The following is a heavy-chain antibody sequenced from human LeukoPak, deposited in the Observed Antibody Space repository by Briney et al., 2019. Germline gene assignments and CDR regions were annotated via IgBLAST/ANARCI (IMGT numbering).Heavy chain of an antibody. CDR1: GGTFSSYA. V-gene: IGHV1-2*02. D-gene: IGHD6-19*01. Sequence: ASVKVSCKASGGTFSSYAISWARQAPGQGLEWMGWINPNSGGTNYAQKFQGRVTMTRDTSISTAYMELSRLRSDDTAVYYCARVRIAVAGKYYFDYWGQGTLVTVSS. J-gene: IGHJ4*02. CDR3: ARVRIAVAGKYYFDY. CDR2: INPNSGGT.